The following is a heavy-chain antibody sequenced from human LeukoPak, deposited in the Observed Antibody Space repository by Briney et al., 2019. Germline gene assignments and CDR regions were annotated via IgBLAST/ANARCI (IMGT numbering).Heavy chain of an antibody. CDR2: INWNGDTI. Sequence: PGXSLRXXCAASGFTFDDYGMTWVRQAPGKGLEWVSGINWNGDTIVYADSVKGRFTISRDNAKNSVYLQMNSLRAEDTALYYCARQRGNWFDSWGQGTLVTVSS. CDR3: ARQRGNWFDS. J-gene: IGHJ5*01. D-gene: IGHD3-10*01. CDR1: GFTFDDYG. V-gene: IGHV3-20*04.